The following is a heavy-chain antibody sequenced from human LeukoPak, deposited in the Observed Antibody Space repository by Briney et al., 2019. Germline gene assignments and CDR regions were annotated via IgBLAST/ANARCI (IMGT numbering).Heavy chain of an antibody. V-gene: IGHV1-2*02. D-gene: IGHD3-22*01. CDR1: GYSFTVYY. CDR3: ARDVLGYDSSASD. Sequence: EASVTLSFTASGYSFTVYYIHWVRQAPGQGHEWMGWVNSNIGDTYYAPKFRGRLAITSDKSITTVHMELSSLRSNDTAVYYCARDVLGYDSSASDWGQGTLVTVSS. CDR2: VNSNIGDT. J-gene: IGHJ4*02.